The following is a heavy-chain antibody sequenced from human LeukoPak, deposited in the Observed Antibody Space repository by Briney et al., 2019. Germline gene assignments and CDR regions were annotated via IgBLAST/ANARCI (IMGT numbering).Heavy chain of an antibody. CDR3: ARGSSWGNFDY. CDR2: VYYSGTT. V-gene: IGHV4-59*01. Sequence: PSETLSLTCTVSGGSISSFYWSWIRHPPGKGLEWIGCVYYSGTTNYNPSLKSRVTISVDTSKNQFSLKLSYVTAADTAVYFCARGSSWGNFDYWGQGTLVTVSS. CDR1: GGSISSFY. J-gene: IGHJ4*02. D-gene: IGHD1-26*01.